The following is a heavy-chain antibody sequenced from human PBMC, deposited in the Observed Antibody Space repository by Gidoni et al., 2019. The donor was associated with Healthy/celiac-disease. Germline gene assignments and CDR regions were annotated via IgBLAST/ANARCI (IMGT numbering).Heavy chain of an antibody. J-gene: IGHJ6*02. D-gene: IGHD2-2*01. CDR3: ARDCSSTSCYYYGMDV. Sequence: EVQLVESGGGLVQHGGSLRLSCAASGFTFTLYSIHWVRQAPGKGLEWVSYISSSSSTIYYADSVKGRFTISRDNAKNSLYLQMNSLRAEDTAVYYCARDCSSTSCYYYGMDVWGQGTTVTVSS. CDR1: GFTFTLYS. V-gene: IGHV3-48*01. CDR2: ISSSSSTI.